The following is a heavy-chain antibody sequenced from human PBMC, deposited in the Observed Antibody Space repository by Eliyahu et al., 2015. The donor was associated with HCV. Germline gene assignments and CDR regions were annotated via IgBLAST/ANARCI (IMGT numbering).Heavy chain of an antibody. V-gene: IGHV3-33*01. CDR2: IWYDGSNK. Sequence: QEQLVESGGGVVQPGRSLRLSCVASGFTLSNYGVHWVRQAPGKGLEWVAVIWYDGSNKYYADSVKGRFTISRDNSKNTVYLQMNSLRVEDTAVYYCARGEYWLSLTPAWFDVWGQGILVTVSS. CDR1: GFTLSNYG. D-gene: IGHD2/OR15-2a*01. CDR3: ARGEYWLSLTPAWFDV. J-gene: IGHJ5*02.